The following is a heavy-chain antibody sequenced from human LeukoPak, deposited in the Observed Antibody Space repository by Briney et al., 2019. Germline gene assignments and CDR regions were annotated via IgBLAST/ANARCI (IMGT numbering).Heavy chain of an antibody. CDR3: ARGLDGNSIWYFDL. D-gene: IGHD4-23*01. J-gene: IGHJ2*01. CDR2: ISSSGSTI. Sequence: GGSLRLSCAASRFTFSSYEMNWVRQAPGKGLEWVSYISSSGSTIYYADSVRGRFAISRDNAKNSLYLQMNSLRVEDTAVYYCARGLDGNSIWYFDLWGRGTLVTVSS. V-gene: IGHV3-48*03. CDR1: RFTFSSYE.